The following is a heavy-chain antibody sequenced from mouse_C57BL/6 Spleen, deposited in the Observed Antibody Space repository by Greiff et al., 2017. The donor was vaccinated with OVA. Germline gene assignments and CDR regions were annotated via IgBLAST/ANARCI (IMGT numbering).Heavy chain of an antibody. D-gene: IGHD2-3*01. V-gene: IGHV1-69*01. J-gene: IGHJ4*01. CDR1: GYTFTSYW. CDR3: ARSLYDYAAMDY. CDR2: IDPSDSYT. Sequence: QVQLQQPGAELVMPGASVKLSCKASGYTFTSYWMHWVKQRPGQGLEWIGEIDPSDSYTNYNQKFKGKSTLTVDKSSSTAYMQLSSLTSEDSAVYYCARSLYDYAAMDYWGQGTSVTVSS.